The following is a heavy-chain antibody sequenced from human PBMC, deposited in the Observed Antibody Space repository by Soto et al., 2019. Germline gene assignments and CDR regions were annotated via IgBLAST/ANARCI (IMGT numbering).Heavy chain of an antibody. CDR2: IWYDGSNR. Sequence: SGGSLRLSCAASGFTFSNYGMHWVRQAPGKGLEWVAVIWYDGSNRYYGDSVKGRFTISRDYSNNTLFLQMNSLRAEDTALYYCVRDSDYGSNSGWLDPWGQGTLVTVSS. D-gene: IGHD4-17*01. J-gene: IGHJ5*02. V-gene: IGHV3-33*01. CDR1: GFTFSNYG. CDR3: VRDSDYGSNSGWLDP.